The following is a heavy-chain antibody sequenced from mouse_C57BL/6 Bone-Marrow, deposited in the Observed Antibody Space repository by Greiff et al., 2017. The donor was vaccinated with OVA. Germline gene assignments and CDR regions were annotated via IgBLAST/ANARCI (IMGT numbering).Heavy chain of an antibody. J-gene: IGHJ2*01. CDR1: GYTFTSYW. Sequence: VQLQQPGAELVRPGSSVKLSCKASGYTFTSYWMDWVKQRPGQGLEWIGNIYPSDSETHYNQKFKSKATLTVDKSSSTAYMQLSSLTSEDSAVYYCARGGGTSYFDYWGQGTTLTVSS. CDR2: IYPSDSET. D-gene: IGHD3-3*01. CDR3: ARGGGTSYFDY. V-gene: IGHV1-61*01.